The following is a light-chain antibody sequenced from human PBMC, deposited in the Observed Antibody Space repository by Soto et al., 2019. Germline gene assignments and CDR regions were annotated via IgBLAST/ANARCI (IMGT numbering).Light chain of an antibody. CDR1: SSNIGSNT. V-gene: IGLV1-44*01. CDR3: AAWDDNLNGQV. Sequence: QAVVTQPPSASGTPGQRVTISCSGSSSNIGSNTVNWYQQLPGTAPKLLIYSNDQRPSGVPDRFSGSKSGTSASLAISGLQSEDEADYYCAAWDDNLNGQVFGGGTQLTVL. CDR2: SND. J-gene: IGLJ3*02.